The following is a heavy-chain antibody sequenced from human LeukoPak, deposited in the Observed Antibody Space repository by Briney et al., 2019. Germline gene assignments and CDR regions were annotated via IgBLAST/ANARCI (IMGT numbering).Heavy chain of an antibody. CDR2: INSDGSTT. Sequence: PGGSLRLSCAASGFTFSSYEMNWVRQAPGKGLVWVSRINSDGSTTNYADSVKGRFTISRDNAKNTLYLQMNSLRADDTAVYYCARSRWLDAFDYWGQGTLVTMSS. CDR1: GFTFSSYE. D-gene: IGHD6-19*01. J-gene: IGHJ4*02. V-gene: IGHV3-74*01. CDR3: ARSRWLDAFDY.